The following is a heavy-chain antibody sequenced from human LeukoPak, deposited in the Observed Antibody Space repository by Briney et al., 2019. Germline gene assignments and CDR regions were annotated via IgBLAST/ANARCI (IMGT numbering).Heavy chain of an antibody. V-gene: IGHV1-8*01. CDR1: GYTFTSYD. CDR2: MNPNSGNT. CDR3: AAILYGSGIPYAFDI. D-gene: IGHD3-10*01. Sequence: ASVKVSCKASGYTFTSYDINWVRQAPGQGLEWMGWMNPNSGNTGYAQKFQGRVTMTRNTSISTAYMELSSLRSEDTAVYYCAAILYGSGIPYAFDIWGQGTMVTVSS. J-gene: IGHJ3*02.